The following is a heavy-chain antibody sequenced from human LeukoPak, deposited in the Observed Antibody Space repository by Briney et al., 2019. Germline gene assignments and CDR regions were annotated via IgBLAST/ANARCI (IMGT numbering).Heavy chain of an antibody. J-gene: IGHJ6*02. Sequence: PGGSLRLSCAASGFTFRRHYMSWIRQAPGRGPEWAAYIGASGSTRYYRDSVNGRFTISRDNAKNSLHLQMNSLRAEDTAVYYCAKDLREWYYDPNGNYFSYGMDVWGQGTTVVVSS. V-gene: IGHV3-11*01. CDR1: GFTFRRHY. CDR3: AKDLREWYYDPNGNYFSYGMDV. CDR2: IGASGSTR. D-gene: IGHD3-22*01.